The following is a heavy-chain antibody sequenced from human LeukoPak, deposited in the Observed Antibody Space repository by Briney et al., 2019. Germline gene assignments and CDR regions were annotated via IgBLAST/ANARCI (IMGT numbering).Heavy chain of an antibody. J-gene: IGHJ5*02. CDR1: GGSISGYY. CDR2: IHSNGYT. Sequence: SETLSLTCTVSGGSISGYYWSWIRHPPGQGLEWIAYIHSNGYTNYNPSLKSRVTISVDPSKNQFSLKVTSVTAADTAMYYCTKREGPMSGSYDYFDPWGQGTLVTVS. D-gene: IGHD1-26*01. CDR3: TKREGPMSGSYDYFDP. V-gene: IGHV4-4*09.